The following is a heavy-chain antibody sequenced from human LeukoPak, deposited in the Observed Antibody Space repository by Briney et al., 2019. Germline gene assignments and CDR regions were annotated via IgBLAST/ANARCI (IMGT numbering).Heavy chain of an antibody. D-gene: IGHD6-6*01. CDR3: ARLPLRSIAVGYYGMDV. CDR2: IIPIFGTA. CDR1: GGTFISYA. V-gene: IGHV1-69*13. J-gene: IGHJ6*02. Sequence: ASVKVSCKASGGTFISYAISWVRQAPGQGLEWMGGIIPIFGTANYAQKFQGRVTITADESTSTAYMELSSLRSEDTAAYYCARLPLRSIAVGYYGMDVWGQGTTVTVSS.